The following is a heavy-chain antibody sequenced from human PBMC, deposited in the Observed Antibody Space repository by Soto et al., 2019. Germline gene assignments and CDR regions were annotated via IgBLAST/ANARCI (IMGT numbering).Heavy chain of an antibody. V-gene: IGHV3-74*02. CDR1: GFTFSVHV. J-gene: IGHJ4*02. Sequence: EVQLVESGGGLVQPGGSLRLSCAASGFTFSVHVMDWVRQVPGKGLVWVALMNSAGSSVSYADSVKGRFTVSRDNAKNTLYLQMTSLRVEETAVYYCARVKWDLPFHWGRGTLVTVSS. CDR3: ARVKWDLPFH. CDR2: MNSAGSSV. D-gene: IGHD1-26*01.